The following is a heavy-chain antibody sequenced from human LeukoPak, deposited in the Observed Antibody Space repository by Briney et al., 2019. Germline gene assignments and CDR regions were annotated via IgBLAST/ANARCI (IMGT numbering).Heavy chain of an antibody. CDR1: GFTFRSYG. CDR3: AKDALHCGGDCYHPGAFDI. Sequence: PSGRSLRLSCAASGFTFRSYGMHWVRQAPGKGLEWVAVISYDGSNKYYADSVKGRFTISRDNSKNTLYLQMNSLRAEDTAVYYCAKDALHCGGDCYHPGAFDIWGQGTMVTVSS. D-gene: IGHD2-21*02. J-gene: IGHJ3*02. CDR2: ISYDGSNK. V-gene: IGHV3-30*18.